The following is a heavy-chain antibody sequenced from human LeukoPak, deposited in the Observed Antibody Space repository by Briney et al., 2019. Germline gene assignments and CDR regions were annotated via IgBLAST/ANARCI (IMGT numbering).Heavy chain of an antibody. CDR1: GFTFSSYA. V-gene: IGHV3-23*01. CDR2: ITRSGGST. CDR3: AKEDGYSSGIDY. Sequence: GGSLRLSCAASGFTFSSYAMSWVRQAPGKGLEWVSTITRSGGSTYYADSVKGRFTVSRDNSKNMLYLQMNSLRAEDTAVYYCAKEDGYSSGIDYWGQGTLVTVSS. J-gene: IGHJ4*02. D-gene: IGHD5-18*01.